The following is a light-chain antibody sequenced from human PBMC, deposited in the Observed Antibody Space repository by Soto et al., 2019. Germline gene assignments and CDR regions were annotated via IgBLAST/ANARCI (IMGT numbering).Light chain of an antibody. CDR2: EVD. CDR1: SSDVGAYNY. CDR3: SSYTTTSSLV. V-gene: IGLV2-14*01. J-gene: IGLJ2*01. Sequence: QSALTQPASVSGSPGQSITISCTGTSSDVGAYNYVSWYQQHPGKAPRVMIYEVDNRPSGVSHRFSGSKSGNTASLTISELQAEDEAEYYCSSYTTTSSLVFGGGTKLTVL.